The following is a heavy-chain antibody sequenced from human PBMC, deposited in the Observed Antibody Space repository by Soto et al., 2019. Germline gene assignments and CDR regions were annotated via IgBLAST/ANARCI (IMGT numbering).Heavy chain of an antibody. D-gene: IGHD1-26*01. CDR2: IYYSGST. CDR3: ARDDSGSYGMDV. V-gene: IGHV4-59*01. J-gene: IGHJ6*02. Sequence: PSETLSLTCTVSGGSLSSYYWSWIRQPPGKGLEWIGYIYYSGSTNYNPSLKSRVTISVDTSKNQFSLKLSSVTAADTAVYYCARDDSGSYGMDVWGQGTTVTVSS. CDR1: GGSLSSYY.